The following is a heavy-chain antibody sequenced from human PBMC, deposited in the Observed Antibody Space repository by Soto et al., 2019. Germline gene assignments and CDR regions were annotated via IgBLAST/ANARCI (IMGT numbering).Heavy chain of an antibody. CDR1: GFTFSSYA. CDR2: ISGSGGST. J-gene: IGHJ6*02. D-gene: IGHD4-17*01. Sequence: VQLLESGGGLVQPGGSLRLSCAASGFTFSSYAMSWVRQAPGKGLEWVSAISGSGGSTYYADSVKGRFTISRDNYKNTLYLQMNSLRAEDTAVYYCAKVPRADYGDYVLTYYYYYGMDVWGQGTTVTVSS. V-gene: IGHV3-23*01. CDR3: AKVPRADYGDYVLTYYYYYGMDV.